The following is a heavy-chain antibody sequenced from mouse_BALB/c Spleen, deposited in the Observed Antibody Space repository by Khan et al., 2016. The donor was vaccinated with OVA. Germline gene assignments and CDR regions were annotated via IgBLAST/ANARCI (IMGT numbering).Heavy chain of an antibody. CDR1: GYTFTSYW. V-gene: IGHV1S41*01. CDR3: AIENDYESSNNDMDN. Sequence: DLVKPGASVKLSCKASGYTFTSYWINWIKQRPGQGLEWIGRISPGSGTPYYNEMFKGKATLTVDTSSSTAYIQLSSLTSEDSAVYFCAIENDYESSNNDMDNWGQGTSVTVSS. J-gene: IGHJ4*01. CDR2: ISPGSGTP. D-gene: IGHD1-1*01.